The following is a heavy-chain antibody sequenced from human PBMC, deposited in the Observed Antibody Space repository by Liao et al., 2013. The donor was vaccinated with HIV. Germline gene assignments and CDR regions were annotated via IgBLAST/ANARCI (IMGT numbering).Heavy chain of an antibody. V-gene: IGHV4-59*01. D-gene: IGHD6-13*01. CDR3: AREYSSLLDY. CDR1: GASISSYY. Sequence: QVQLHESGPGIVKPSATLSLTCTVSGASISSYYWSWIRQPPGKGLEWIGYIYYSGSTNYNPSLKSRVTISVDTSKNQVSLKLSSVTAADTGVYYCAREYSSLLDYWGQGTLVTVSS. J-gene: IGHJ4*02. CDR2: IYYSGST.